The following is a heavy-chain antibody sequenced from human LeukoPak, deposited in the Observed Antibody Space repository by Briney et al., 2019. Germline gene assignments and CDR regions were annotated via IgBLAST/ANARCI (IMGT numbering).Heavy chain of an antibody. J-gene: IGHJ4*02. CDR2: VYFTGSS. Sequence: PSETLSLTCTVSGDSISSTCHYWGWIRQPPGKGLEWSGSVYFTGSSFYNPSLTSRVTISVDPSKNQFSLNVASVTAADTAAYYCARQIGGRLVRGFDFWGQGSLVTVSS. CDR3: ARQIGGRLVRGFDF. V-gene: IGHV4-39*01. CDR1: GDSISSTCHY. D-gene: IGHD6-19*01.